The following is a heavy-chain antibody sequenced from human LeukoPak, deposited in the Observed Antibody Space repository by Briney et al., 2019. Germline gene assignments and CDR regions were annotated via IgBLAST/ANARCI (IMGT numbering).Heavy chain of an antibody. D-gene: IGHD2-15*01. CDR2: IKQDGSEK. CDR3: ARGWYRARRDSHYYGMDV. V-gene: IGHV3-7*01. Sequence: AGGSLRLSCAASGFTFSSYAMSWVRQAPGKGLEWVANIKQDGSEKYYVDSVKGRFTISRDNAKNSLYLQMNSLRAEDTAVYYCARGWYRARRDSHYYGMDVWGQGTTVTVSS. J-gene: IGHJ6*02. CDR1: GFTFSSYA.